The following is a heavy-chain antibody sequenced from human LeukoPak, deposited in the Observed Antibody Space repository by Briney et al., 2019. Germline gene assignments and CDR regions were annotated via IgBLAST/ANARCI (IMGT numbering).Heavy chain of an antibody. CDR3: ARDGDGHFDY. J-gene: IGHJ4*02. D-gene: IGHD4-17*01. V-gene: IGHV3-23*01. CDR2: IGGSGAGT. CDR1: GFTFSNYA. Sequence: PGGSLRLSCAASGFTFSNYAMNWVRQAPGKGLEWVSTIGGSGAGTYYADSVKGRFTISRDDAKNSLYLQMNSLRAEDTAVYYCARDGDGHFDYWGQGTWSPSPQ.